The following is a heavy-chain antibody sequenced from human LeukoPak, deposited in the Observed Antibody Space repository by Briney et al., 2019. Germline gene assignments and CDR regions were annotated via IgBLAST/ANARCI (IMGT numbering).Heavy chain of an antibody. CDR1: GGSINNYY. V-gene: IGHV4-59*01. Sequence: SETLSLTCTVSGGSINNYYWSWLRQPPGKGLEYIGYIYYSGSANYNPSLKSRATISVDPSKNQFSLKLSSVTAADTAVYYCARNGDYYEKSGYYYLFDFWGQGTLVTVSS. CDR3: ARNGDYYEKSGYYYLFDF. CDR2: IYYSGSA. D-gene: IGHD3-22*01. J-gene: IGHJ4*02.